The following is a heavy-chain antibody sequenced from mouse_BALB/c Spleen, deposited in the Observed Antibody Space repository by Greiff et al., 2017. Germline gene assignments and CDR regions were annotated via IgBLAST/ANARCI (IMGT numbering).Heavy chain of an antibody. CDR2: INPYNDGT. V-gene: IGHV1-14*01. Sequence: LVESGPELVKPGASVKMSCKASGYTFTSYVMHWVKQKPGQGLEWIGYINPYNDGTKYNEKFKGKATLTSDKSSSTAYMELSSLTSEDSAVYYCARSGGPYYFDYWGQGTTLTVSS. D-gene: IGHD3-1*01. CDR3: ARSGGPYYFDY. CDR1: GYTFTSYV. J-gene: IGHJ2*01.